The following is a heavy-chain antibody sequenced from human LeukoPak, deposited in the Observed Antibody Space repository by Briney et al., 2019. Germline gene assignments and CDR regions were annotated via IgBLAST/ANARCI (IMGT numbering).Heavy chain of an antibody. V-gene: IGHV4-38-2*01. CDR1: GYSIRSGFY. Sequence: PSETLSLICAVSGYSIRSGFYWAWLRQAPGKGPEWIGSIFESGSTYYRWSLKSRVTMSVDTSKNQFSLNLTSLTAADTAVYYCARGGLGYCTSAICHSRLPFDNWGQGALVTV. CDR2: IFESGST. D-gene: IGHD2-2*01. CDR3: ARGGLGYCTSAICHSRLPFDN. J-gene: IGHJ4*02.